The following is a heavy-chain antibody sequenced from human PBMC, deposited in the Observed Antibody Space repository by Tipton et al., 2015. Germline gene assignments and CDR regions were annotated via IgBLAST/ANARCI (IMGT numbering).Heavy chain of an antibody. Sequence: SLRLSCDASGFTFEEKAMHWVRQAPGKGLEWVAGIYWNGNFMGYADSVKGRFTISRDNAKNSLYLQMNSLRAEDTAVYFCAREYRGYCSSTRCHSHPDYYYGMDVWGQGTTVTVSS. J-gene: IGHJ6*02. V-gene: IGHV3-9*01. CDR2: IYWNGNFM. CDR1: GFTFEEKA. D-gene: IGHD2-2*01. CDR3: AREYRGYCSSTRCHSHPDYYYGMDV.